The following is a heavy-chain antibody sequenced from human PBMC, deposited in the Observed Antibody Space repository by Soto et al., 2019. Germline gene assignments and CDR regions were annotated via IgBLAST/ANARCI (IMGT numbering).Heavy chain of an antibody. CDR1: GYSFTSYW. V-gene: IGHV5-10-1*01. D-gene: IGHD2-2*01. CDR3: AIRLRYCSSTSCYADAFDI. J-gene: IGHJ3*02. Sequence: PGESLKISCKGSGYSFTSYWISWVRQMPGKGLEWMGRIDPSDSYTNYSPSFQGHVTISADKSISTAYLQWSSLKASDTAMYYCAIRLRYCSSTSCYADAFDIWGQGTMVTVSS. CDR2: IDPSDSYT.